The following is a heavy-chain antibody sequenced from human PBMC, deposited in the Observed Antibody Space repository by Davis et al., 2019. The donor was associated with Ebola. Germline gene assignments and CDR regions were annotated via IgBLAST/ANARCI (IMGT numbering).Heavy chain of an antibody. V-gene: IGHV3-33*01. J-gene: IGHJ4*02. CDR2: IWYDGSNE. CDR3: ARDVGVEFDY. Sequence: GESLKISCAASGFTFSHFGMHWVRQAPGKGLEWVAVIWYDGSNEYYGDSVKGRFTISRDNSKDTLYLQMNNLRAEDTAVYYCARDVGVEFDYWGQGALVTVSS. D-gene: IGHD3-10*01. CDR1: GFTFSHFG.